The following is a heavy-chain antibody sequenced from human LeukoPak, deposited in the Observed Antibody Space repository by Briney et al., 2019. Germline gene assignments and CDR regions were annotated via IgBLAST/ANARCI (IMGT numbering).Heavy chain of an antibody. CDR3: ATDPYGGNAFDY. V-gene: IGHV1-24*01. Sequence: ASVKVSCKVSGYTLTELSMHWVRQAPGKGLEWMGGFDPEDGETIYAQKFQGRVTMIEDTSTDTAYMELSSLRSEDTAVYYCATDPYGGNAFDYWGQGTLVTVSS. CDR2: FDPEDGET. CDR1: GYTLTELS. J-gene: IGHJ4*02. D-gene: IGHD4-23*01.